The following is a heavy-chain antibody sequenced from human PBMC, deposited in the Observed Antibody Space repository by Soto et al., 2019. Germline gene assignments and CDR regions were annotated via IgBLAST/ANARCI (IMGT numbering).Heavy chain of an antibody. V-gene: IGHV4-39*01. CDR3: ARLSPTTVVAYNWFDP. CDR1: GDSISSGFYF. Sequence: PSETLSLTCTVSGDSISSGFYFWGWVRQPPGKGLEWIGSIYYSGSTYYNPSLKSRVTISVDTSKIQFSLKLSSVTAADTAVYYCARLSPTTVVAYNWFDPWGQGTLVTVSS. CDR2: IYYSGST. J-gene: IGHJ5*02. D-gene: IGHD4-17*01.